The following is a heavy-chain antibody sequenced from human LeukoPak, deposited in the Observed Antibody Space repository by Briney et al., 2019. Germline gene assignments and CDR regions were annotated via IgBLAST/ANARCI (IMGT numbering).Heavy chain of an antibody. Sequence: VASVKVSCKTSGYTFSSYGISWLRQAPGQGLEWMGWIGGYNGNTNYLQKFQGRVTMTTDTSTSTLHLEVRSLRSDDTAVYYCARDNGHKSVDYWGQGTLVTVSS. CDR1: GYTFSSYG. CDR3: ARDNGHKSVDY. D-gene: IGHD2-21*01. CDR2: IGGYNGNT. J-gene: IGHJ4*02. V-gene: IGHV1-18*01.